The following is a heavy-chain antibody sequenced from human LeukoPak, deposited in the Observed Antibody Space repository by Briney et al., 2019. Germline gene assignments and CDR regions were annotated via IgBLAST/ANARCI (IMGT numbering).Heavy chain of an antibody. CDR2: IYYSGST. CDR1: RDSISDYY. Sequence: SETLSLTCTVSRDSISDYYWSWLRQPPGERLEWIGYIYYSGSTNYNPSLKSRVTRSLDTSKNQFSLNLNSVTAADTAVYYCARELKVGNTGYYFDYWGQGTLVTVSS. V-gene: IGHV4-59*01. D-gene: IGHD2/OR15-2a*01. CDR3: ARELKVGNTGYYFDY. J-gene: IGHJ4*02.